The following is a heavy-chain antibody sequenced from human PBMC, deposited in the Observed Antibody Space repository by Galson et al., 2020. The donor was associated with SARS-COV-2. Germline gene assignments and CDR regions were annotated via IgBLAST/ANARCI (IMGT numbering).Heavy chain of an antibody. V-gene: IGHV3-48*03. CDR3: ARGNRPYYDFWSGYISGMDV. D-gene: IGHD3-3*01. J-gene: IGHJ6*02. CDR1: GFTFSSYE. Sequence: GESLKISCAASGFTFSSYEMNWVRQAPGKGLEWVSYISSSGSTIYYADSVKGRFTISRDNAKNSLYLQMNSLRAEDTAVYYCARGNRPYYDFWSGYISGMDVWGQGTTVTVSS. CDR2: ISSSGSTI.